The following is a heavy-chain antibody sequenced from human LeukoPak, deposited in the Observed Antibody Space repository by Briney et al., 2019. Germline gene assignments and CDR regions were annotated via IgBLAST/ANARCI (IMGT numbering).Heavy chain of an antibody. CDR1: GFTLSSYG. J-gene: IGHJ6*02. CDR3: ARGKGIVVVPAEKNYGMDV. CDR2: IWYDGSNK. Sequence: PGRSLRLSCAASGFTLSSYGMHWVRQAPGKGLEWVAVIWYDGSNKYYADSVKGRFTISRDNSKNTLYLQMNSLRAEDTAVYYCARGKGIVVVPAEKNYGMDVWGQGTTVTVSS. V-gene: IGHV3-33*01. D-gene: IGHD2-2*01.